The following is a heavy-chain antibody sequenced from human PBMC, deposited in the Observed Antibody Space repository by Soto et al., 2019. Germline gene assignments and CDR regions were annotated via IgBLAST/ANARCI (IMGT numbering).Heavy chain of an antibody. J-gene: IGHJ4*02. D-gene: IGHD3-3*01. CDR1: GGSFRGYY. Sequence: ASETLSLTCAVFGGSFRGYYWSWIRPPPGKGLEWIGEINHSGSTNYNPSLKSRVTISVDTSKNQFSLKLSSVTAADTAVYYCARGTNPIITIFGVVIQYYFDYWGQGTLVTVSS. CDR2: INHSGST. CDR3: ARGTNPIITIFGVVIQYYFDY. V-gene: IGHV4-34*01.